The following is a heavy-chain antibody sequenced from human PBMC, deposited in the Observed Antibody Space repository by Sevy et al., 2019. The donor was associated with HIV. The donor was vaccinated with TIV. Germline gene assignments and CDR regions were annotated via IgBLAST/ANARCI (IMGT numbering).Heavy chain of an antibody. V-gene: IGHV3-11*06. CDR3: ARDRRNYAGQYFDY. Sequence: GGSLRLSCEVSGFTFSDFYMSWIRQAPGKGLEWVSDISSGSTYTKSADSVKGRFTISRDNAKNSLYLQMNSLRVEDTAVYYCARDRRNYAGQYFDYWGRGTLVTVSS. CDR2: ISSGSTYT. CDR1: GFTFSDFY. D-gene: IGHD1-7*01. J-gene: IGHJ4*02.